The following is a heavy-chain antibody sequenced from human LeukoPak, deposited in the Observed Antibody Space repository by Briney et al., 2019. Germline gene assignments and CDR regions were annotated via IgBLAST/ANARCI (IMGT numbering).Heavy chain of an antibody. CDR1: GFTFSSYA. CDR2: ISGSGGST. CDR3: ARDQVGATVGGDY. V-gene: IGHV3-23*01. D-gene: IGHD1-26*01. Sequence: GGSLRLSCAASGFTFSSYAMSWVRQAPGKGLEWVSAISGSGGSTYYADSVKGRFTISRDNAKNSLYLQMNSLRAEDTAVYYCARDQVGATVGGDYWGQGTLVTVSS. J-gene: IGHJ4*02.